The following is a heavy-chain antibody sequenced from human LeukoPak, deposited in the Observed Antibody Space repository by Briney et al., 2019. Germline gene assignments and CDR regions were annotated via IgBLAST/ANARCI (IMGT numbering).Heavy chain of an antibody. D-gene: IGHD3-3*01. CDR2: ISYDGSNK. CDR1: GFTFSSYA. CDR3: AKAGYYDFWSGPEKTFGY. J-gene: IGHJ4*02. V-gene: IGHV3-30-3*01. Sequence: GGSLRLSCAVSGFTFSSYAMHWVRQAPGKGLEWVAVISYDGSNKYYADSVKGRFTISRDNSKNTLYLQMNSLRAEDTAVYYCAKAGYYDFWSGPEKTFGYWGQGTLVTVSS.